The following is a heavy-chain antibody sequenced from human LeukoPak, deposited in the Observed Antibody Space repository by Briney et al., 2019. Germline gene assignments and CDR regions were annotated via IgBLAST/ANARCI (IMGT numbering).Heavy chain of an antibody. CDR1: GFSFSNYG. J-gene: IGHJ4*02. CDR2: IRYDSSKK. CDR3: ARGKRISMIVRGGLVPQNDY. Sequence: GGSLRLSCVASGFSFSNYGMHWVRQAPGKGLEWVTFIRYDSSKKYYADSVKGRFAISRDNSKNTVYLQMNSLGAEDTAVYYCARGKRISMIVRGGLVPQNDYWGQGTLVTVSS. V-gene: IGHV3-30*02. D-gene: IGHD3-22*01.